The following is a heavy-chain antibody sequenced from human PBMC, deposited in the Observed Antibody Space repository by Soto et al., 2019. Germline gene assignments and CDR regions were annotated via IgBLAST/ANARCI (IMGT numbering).Heavy chain of an antibody. Sequence: PSETLSLTCAVYGGSFSGYYWSWIRQPPGKGLEWIGEINHSGSTNYNPSLKSRVTISVDTSKNQFSLKLSSVTAADTAVYYCARDRLTMVRYNWFNPWGQGTLVPDS. J-gene: IGHJ5*02. D-gene: IGHD3-10*01. CDR1: GGSFSGYY. CDR3: ARDRLTMVRYNWFNP. CDR2: INHSGST. V-gene: IGHV4-34*01.